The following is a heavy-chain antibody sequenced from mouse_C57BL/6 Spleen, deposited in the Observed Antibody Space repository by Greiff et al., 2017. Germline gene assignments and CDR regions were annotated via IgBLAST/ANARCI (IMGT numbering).Heavy chain of an antibody. CDR3: AKDVDGSSPFAY. CDR2: IGRGGST. CDR1: GFSLTSYG. V-gene: IGHV2-5*01. D-gene: IGHD1-1*01. Sequence: VQLQQSGPGLVQPSQSLSITCTVSGFSLTSYGVHWVRQSPGKGLEWLGVIGRGGSTDYNAAFMSRLRITKDNSKSQVFFKMNSLQAGDTAIYYCAKDVDGSSPFAYWGQGTLVTVSA. J-gene: IGHJ3*01.